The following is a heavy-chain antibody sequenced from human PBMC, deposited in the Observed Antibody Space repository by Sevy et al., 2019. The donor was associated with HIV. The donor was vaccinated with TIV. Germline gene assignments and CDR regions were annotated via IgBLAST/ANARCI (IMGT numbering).Heavy chain of an antibody. CDR1: GFTFSSYG. CDR3: ASDSPIKYYDSSGYYAPFDY. J-gene: IGHJ4*02. V-gene: IGHV3-33*01. D-gene: IGHD3-22*01. CDR2: IWYDGSNK. Sequence: GGSLRLSCAASGFTFSSYGMHWVRQAPGKGLEWVAVIWYDGSNKYYADSVKGRFTISRDNSKNTLYLQMNSLRAEDTAVYYCASDSPIKYYDSSGYYAPFDYWGQGTLVTVSS.